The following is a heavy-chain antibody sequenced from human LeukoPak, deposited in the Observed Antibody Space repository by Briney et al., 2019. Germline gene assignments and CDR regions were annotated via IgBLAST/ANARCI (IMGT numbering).Heavy chain of an antibody. CDR1: GYDFSSYG. D-gene: IGHD4-23*01. CDR3: ARHMTTVVTSLDS. V-gene: IGHV1-18*01. Sequence: GASVNVSCKASGYDFSSYGISWVRQAPGQGLQWMGWISVYNGRTNYGPLQGRVTMTADTSTGTAYMELRNLRSDDTAIYYCARHMTTVVTSLDSWGQGTLVTVSS. J-gene: IGHJ4*02. CDR2: ISVYNGRT.